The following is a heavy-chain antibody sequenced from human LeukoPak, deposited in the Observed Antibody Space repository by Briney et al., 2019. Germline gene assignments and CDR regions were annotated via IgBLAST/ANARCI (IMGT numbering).Heavy chain of an antibody. CDR1: GFTFSDYY. CDR2: ISSSGSTI. Sequence: PGGSLRLSCAASGFTFSDYYMSWIRQAPGKGLEWVSYISSSGSTIYYADSVKGRFTISRDNAKNSLYLQMNSLRAEDTAMYYCATQMTTVIRFDYWGQGTLVTVSS. D-gene: IGHD4-17*01. J-gene: IGHJ4*02. CDR3: ATQMTTVIRFDY. V-gene: IGHV3-11*01.